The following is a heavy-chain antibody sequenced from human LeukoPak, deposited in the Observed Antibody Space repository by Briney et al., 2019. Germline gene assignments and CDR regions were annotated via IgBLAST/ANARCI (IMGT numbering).Heavy chain of an antibody. J-gene: IGHJ6*04. Sequence: PGGTLRLSCAASGFTFSNYGMSWVRQAPGKGLEWVSSISGSGGSTYYADSVKGRFTISRDNAKNSLYLQMNSLRPEDTALYYCAKDISHSNNYWYAMDVWGKGTTVTVSS. CDR3: AKDISHSNNYWYAMDV. CDR1: GFTFSNYG. V-gene: IGHV3-23*01. CDR2: ISGSGGST. D-gene: IGHD4-11*01.